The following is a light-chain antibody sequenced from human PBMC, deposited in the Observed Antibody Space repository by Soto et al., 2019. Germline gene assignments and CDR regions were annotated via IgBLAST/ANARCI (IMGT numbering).Light chain of an antibody. V-gene: IGKV3-20*01. Sequence: EIVLTQSPGTLSLSPGERATLPCRASRSVSSNFLAWYQQKPGQAPRLLIYGASSRATGIPDRFSGSGSGTDFTLTISRLEPEDFAVYYCQQYGSSPRTFGQGTKVEIK. CDR2: GAS. J-gene: IGKJ1*01. CDR1: RSVSSNF. CDR3: QQYGSSPRT.